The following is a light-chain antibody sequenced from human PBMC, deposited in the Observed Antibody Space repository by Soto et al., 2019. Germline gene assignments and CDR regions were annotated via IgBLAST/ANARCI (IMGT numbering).Light chain of an antibody. CDR3: QQYDSYLT. CDR1: QSIRSC. J-gene: IGKJ4*01. Sequence: DIQMTQSPSILSASEAHRVSITFRASQSIRSCLALYQQKPGKAPKLLIYDASSLESGVPSRFSGSGSGTQFTLTISSLQPDDFATYYCQQYDSYLTFGGGTKVDIK. V-gene: IGKV1-5*01. CDR2: DAS.